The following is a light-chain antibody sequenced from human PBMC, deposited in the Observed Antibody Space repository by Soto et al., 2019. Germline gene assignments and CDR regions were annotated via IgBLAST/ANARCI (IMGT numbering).Light chain of an antibody. V-gene: IGKV1D-12*01. J-gene: IGKJ5*01. Sequence: MAQSTSSVSASVGDRVTITCRASQGRSSWLAWYQQKPVKAPKLRIYGASSLQSGVPARFSGRGSGTEFTLTISNLQPAAFATYYCQQANSSANAFGQGTRLE. CDR2: GAS. CDR1: QGRSSW. CDR3: QQANSSANA.